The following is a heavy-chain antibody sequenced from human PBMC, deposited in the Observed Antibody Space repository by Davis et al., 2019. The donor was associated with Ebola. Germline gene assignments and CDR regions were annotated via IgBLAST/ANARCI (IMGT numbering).Heavy chain of an antibody. CDR3: ARISWVSRGMDV. J-gene: IGHJ6*04. CDR1: GDSVSGSGGA. V-gene: IGHV6-1*01. Sequence: HSQTLSLTCAISGDSVSGSGGAWNWVRQSPSRGLGWLGRTYYDSRWYNDYAVSVKSRITINPDTSKNQFSLQLNFVTPEDAAVYYCARISWVSRGMDVWGKGTTVTVST. D-gene: IGHD6-13*01. CDR2: TYYDSRWYN.